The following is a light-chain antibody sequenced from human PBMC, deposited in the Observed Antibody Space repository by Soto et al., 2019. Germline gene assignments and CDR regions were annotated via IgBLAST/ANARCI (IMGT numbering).Light chain of an antibody. CDR2: DAS. CDR1: QPINKW. CDR3: QEYSSYGPYT. J-gene: IGKJ2*01. Sequence: DIQLTQSPSTLAASVGDRVTMTCRASQPINKWLAWYQQKPGKAPDLLISDASTLESGVPSRFRGSGSGTEFTLIISSLQTEDVATYYCQEYSSYGPYTFVQGTKLEIK. V-gene: IGKV1-5*01.